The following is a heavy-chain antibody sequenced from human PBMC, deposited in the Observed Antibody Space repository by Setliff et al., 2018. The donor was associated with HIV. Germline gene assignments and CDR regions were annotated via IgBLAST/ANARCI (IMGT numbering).Heavy chain of an antibody. J-gene: IGHJ3*02. D-gene: IGHD3-16*02. Sequence: KTSETLSLTCAVYGGSFSGYFWAWVRQPPGQGLEWIGRVDSLGTTYYNPSLKSRVTTSVDTSKNQFSLKLRSVTAADTAVYYCARESLNLGELSSNPDASDIWGQGTMVTVSS. V-gene: IGHV4-34*01. CDR2: VDSLGTT. CDR1: GGSFSGYF. CDR3: ARESLNLGELSSNPDASDI.